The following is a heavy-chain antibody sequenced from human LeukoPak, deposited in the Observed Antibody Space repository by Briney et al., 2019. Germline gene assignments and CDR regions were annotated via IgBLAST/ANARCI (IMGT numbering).Heavy chain of an antibody. CDR3: ARVRRIAAADYYYYMDV. Sequence: PSETLSLTCTVSGGSNSSYYWSWIRQPAGKGLEWIGRIYTSGSTNYNPSLKSRVTMSVDTSKNQFSLKLSSVTAADTAVYYCARVRRIAAADYYYYMDVWGKGTTVTVSS. V-gene: IGHV4-4*07. J-gene: IGHJ6*03. D-gene: IGHD6-13*01. CDR1: GGSNSSYY. CDR2: IYTSGST.